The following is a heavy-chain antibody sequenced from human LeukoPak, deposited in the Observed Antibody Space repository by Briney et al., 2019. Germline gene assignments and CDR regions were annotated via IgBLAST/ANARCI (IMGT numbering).Heavy chain of an antibody. V-gene: IGHV4-4*02. CDR3: ARGLRDGYNFNLFFDY. J-gene: IGHJ4*02. Sequence: SETLSLTCAVSGGSISSSNWWTWVRQPPGKGLEGIGEISSQSGSANYNPSLMRRVTISVDKSKNQFSLRLSSVTAADTAVYYCARGLRDGYNFNLFFDYWGQGTLVTVSS. CDR2: ISSQSGSA. CDR1: GGSISSSNW. D-gene: IGHD5-24*01.